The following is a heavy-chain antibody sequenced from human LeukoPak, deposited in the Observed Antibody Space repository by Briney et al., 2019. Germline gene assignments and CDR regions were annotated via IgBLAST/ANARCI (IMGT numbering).Heavy chain of an antibody. Sequence: GSLRLSCAASGFTFSSYAMSWVRQAPGKGLEWVSAISGSSGSTYYADSVKGRFTISRDNSKNTLYLQMNSLRAEDTAVYYCAKSRDLAVHYYFDYWGQGTLVTVSS. CDR2: ISGSSGST. V-gene: IGHV3-23*01. CDR1: GFTFSSYA. CDR3: AKSRDLAVHYYFDY. J-gene: IGHJ4*02. D-gene: IGHD2-15*01.